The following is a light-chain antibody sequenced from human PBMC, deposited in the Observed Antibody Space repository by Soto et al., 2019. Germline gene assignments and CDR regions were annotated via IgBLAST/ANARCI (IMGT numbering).Light chain of an antibody. J-gene: IGLJ3*02. CDR1: GSDVGGYNF. CDR2: AVS. Sequence: QSVLTQPPSASGSPGQSVTISCAGSGSDVGGYNFVSWYQHHPGKAPKLILYAVSTRPSGVPDRFSGSKSGSTASLTVSGLQAEDEADYYFSSYAGSDRWVFGGGTKLTVL. V-gene: IGLV2-8*01. CDR3: SSYAGSDRWV.